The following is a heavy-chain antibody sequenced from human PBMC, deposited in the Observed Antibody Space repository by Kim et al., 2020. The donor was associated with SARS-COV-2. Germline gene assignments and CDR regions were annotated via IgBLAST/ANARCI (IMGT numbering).Heavy chain of an antibody. Sequence: ASVKVSCKASGYTFTSYAMHWVRQAPGQRLEWMGWINAGNGNTKYSQKFQGRVTITRDTSASTAYMELSSLRSEDTAVYYCARSYKSYYYMDVWGKGTTVTVSS. CDR3: ARSYKSYYYMDV. CDR2: INAGNGNT. CDR1: GYTFTSYA. J-gene: IGHJ6*03. D-gene: IGHD1-1*01. V-gene: IGHV1-3*01.